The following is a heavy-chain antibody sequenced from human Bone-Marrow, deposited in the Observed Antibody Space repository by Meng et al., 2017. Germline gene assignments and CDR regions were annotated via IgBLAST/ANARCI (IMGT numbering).Heavy chain of an antibody. CDR2: MNPNSGTA. J-gene: IGHJ5*01. D-gene: IGHD6-25*01. CDR1: GYTFISSD. V-gene: IGHV1-8*02. Sequence: QVHLVTVGVEGKKPGASVKVSCKASGYTFISSDINWVRQAVGQGLEWLGWMNPNSGTAVYAQSFQGRVTMTRDTSTDTAYLELSSLRSEDTALYYCARGKDSSDYYIFASWGPGNLVHGAS. CDR3: ARGKDSSDYYIFAS.